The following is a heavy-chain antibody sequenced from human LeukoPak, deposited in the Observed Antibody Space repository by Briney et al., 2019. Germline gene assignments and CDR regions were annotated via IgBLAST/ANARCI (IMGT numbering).Heavy chain of an antibody. J-gene: IGHJ6*03. CDR2: INHSGST. CDR3: ARGAGIAAAGKRSRYYYYMDV. D-gene: IGHD6-13*01. CDR1: GGSFSGYS. V-gene: IGHV4-34*01. Sequence: PSETLSLTCAVYGGSFSGYSWTWIRQPPGKGLEWIGEINHSGSTNYNPSLKSRVTISVDTSKNQFSLKLSSVTAADTAVYYCARGAGIAAAGKRSRYYYYMDVWGKGTTVTVSS.